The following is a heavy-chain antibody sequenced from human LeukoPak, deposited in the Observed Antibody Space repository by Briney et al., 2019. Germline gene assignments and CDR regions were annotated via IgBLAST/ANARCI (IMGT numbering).Heavy chain of an antibody. V-gene: IGHV4-39*02. CDR1: GDSISSSSSY. J-gene: IGHJ4*02. CDR2: IYYSGST. CDR3: AREGYCSGAYCYSGLDY. D-gene: IGHD2-15*01. Sequence: PSETLSLTCTVSGDSISSSSSYWGWIRQPPGKGLEWIGSIYYSGSTYYNPSLKSRVTISVDTSKNQFSLKLSSVTAADTAVYYCAREGYCSGAYCYSGLDYWGQGTLVTVSS.